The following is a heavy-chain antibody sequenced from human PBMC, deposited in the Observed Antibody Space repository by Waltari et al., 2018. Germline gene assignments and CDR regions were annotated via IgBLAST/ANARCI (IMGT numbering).Heavy chain of an antibody. Sequence: QVQLVQSGVEVKKPGASVKVSCKASGNTFTNYGFTWVRQAPGQGLEWMGWISAYNGNTNYAQKLQGRVTMTTDTSTSTAYMELRSLRSDDTAVYYCATERGSTSWYQEVYFDYWGQGTLVTVSS. V-gene: IGHV1-18*01. J-gene: IGHJ4*02. CDR1: GNTFTNYG. CDR3: ATERGSTSWYQEVYFDY. CDR2: ISAYNGNT. D-gene: IGHD6-13*01.